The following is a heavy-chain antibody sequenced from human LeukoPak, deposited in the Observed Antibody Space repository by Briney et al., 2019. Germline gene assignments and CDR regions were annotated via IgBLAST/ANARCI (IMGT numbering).Heavy chain of an antibody. D-gene: IGHD3-3*01. Sequence: GGSLRLSCAASGFTVSSNYMSWVRQAPGKGLEWVSVIYSGGSTYYADSVKGRFTISRDNAKNTLYLQMNSLRAEDTAVYYCASIVTPLRFLEWPIDYWGQGTLVTVSS. CDR1: GFTVSSNY. CDR3: ASIVTPLRFLEWPIDY. CDR2: IYSGGST. V-gene: IGHV3-66*01. J-gene: IGHJ4*02.